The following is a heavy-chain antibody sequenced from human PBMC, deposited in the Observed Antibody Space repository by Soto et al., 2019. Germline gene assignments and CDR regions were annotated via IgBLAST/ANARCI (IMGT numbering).Heavy chain of an antibody. CDR2: IIPILGIA. V-gene: IGHV1-69*08. J-gene: IGHJ4*02. D-gene: IGHD5-12*01. CDR3: ARDDGMATWGFDY. CDR1: GGTFSSYT. Sequence: QVQLVQSGAEVKKPGSSVKVSCKASGGTFSSYTISWVRQAPGQGLEWMGRIIPILGIANYAQKFQGRVTITADKSTSTAYMELSSLRSEDTAVYYCARDDGMATWGFDYWGQGTLVTVSS.